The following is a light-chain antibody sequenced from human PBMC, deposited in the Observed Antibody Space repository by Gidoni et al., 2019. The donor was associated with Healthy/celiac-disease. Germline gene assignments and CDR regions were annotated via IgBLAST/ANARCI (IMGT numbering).Light chain of an antibody. CDR2: AAS. CDR3: QHLNSYPRT. J-gene: IGKJ1*01. CDR1: QGIRSY. Sequence: DIQLTQSPSFLSASVGDRVTITCWASQGIRSYLAWYQQKPGKAPKLLIYAASTLQSGVPSRFSGSGSGTEFTLTISSLQPEDFATYYCQHLNSYPRTFGQGTKVEIK. V-gene: IGKV1-9*01.